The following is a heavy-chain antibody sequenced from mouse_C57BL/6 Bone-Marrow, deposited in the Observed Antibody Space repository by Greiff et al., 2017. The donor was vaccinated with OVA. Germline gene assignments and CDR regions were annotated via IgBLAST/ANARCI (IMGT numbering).Heavy chain of an antibody. CDR2: IYPGDGDT. CDR1: GYAFSSSW. D-gene: IGHD1-1*01. CDR3: AKATVAFDY. Sequence: VQLQQSGPELVKPGASVKISCKASGYAFSSSWMNWVKQRPGKGLEWSGRIYPGDGDTNYNGKFKGKATLTADKSSSTAYMQLSSLTSEDSAVYFCAKATVAFDYWGQGTTLTVSS. J-gene: IGHJ2*01. V-gene: IGHV1-82*01.